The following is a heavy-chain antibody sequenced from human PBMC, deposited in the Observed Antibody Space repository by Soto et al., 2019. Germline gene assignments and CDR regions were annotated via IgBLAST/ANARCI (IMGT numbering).Heavy chain of an antibody. V-gene: IGHV4-34*01. Sequence: PSETLSLTCAVYGGSFSGYYWSWIRQPPGKGLEWIGEINHSGSTNYNPSLKSRVTISVDTSKNQFSLKLSSVTAADTAVYYCARAQRIFGVVKNPRGDCFDPWCQGTLVTVSS. J-gene: IGHJ5*02. CDR2: INHSGST. D-gene: IGHD3-3*01. CDR1: GGSFSGYY. CDR3: ARAQRIFGVVKNPRGDCFDP.